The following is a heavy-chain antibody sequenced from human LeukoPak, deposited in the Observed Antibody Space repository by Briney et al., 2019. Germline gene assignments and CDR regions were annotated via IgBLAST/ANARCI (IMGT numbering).Heavy chain of an antibody. V-gene: IGHV4-34*01. J-gene: IGHJ5*02. CDR1: GGSFSGYY. Sequence: SETLSLTCAVYGGSFSGYYWSWIRQPPGKGLEWIGEINHSGSTNYNPSLKSRVTISVDTSKGQFSLKLSSVTAADTAVYYCARGGGSRGYCSGGSCYSSWFDPWGQGTLVTVSS. D-gene: IGHD2-15*01. CDR2: INHSGST. CDR3: ARGGGSRGYCSGGSCYSSWFDP.